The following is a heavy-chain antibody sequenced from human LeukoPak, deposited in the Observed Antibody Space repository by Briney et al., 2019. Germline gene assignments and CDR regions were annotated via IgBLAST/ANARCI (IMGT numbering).Heavy chain of an antibody. V-gene: IGHV3-30*02. Sequence: GESQRLSCAASGAAVVFTFSGYAMHWVRQAPGKGLECVAFIEYNRSQRHFADPVQGRFTISRDNSANTLYLQLNSLSVVHTAVYYCATGRGVPGYQYFARGGQGTLLTLYS. CDR2: IEYNRSQR. D-gene: IGHD3-10*01. CDR1: GAAVVFTFSGYA. J-gene: IGHJ4*02. CDR3: ATGRGVPGYQYFAR.